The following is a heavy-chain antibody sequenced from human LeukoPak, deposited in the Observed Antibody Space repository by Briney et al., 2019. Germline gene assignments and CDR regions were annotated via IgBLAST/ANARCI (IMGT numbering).Heavy chain of an antibody. CDR1: GFTFSSYA. CDR3: AKAKNPGYSSSWYEAGLFDY. CDR2: ISGSGGST. D-gene: IGHD6-13*01. V-gene: IGHV3-23*01. Sequence: GGSLRLSCAASGFTFSSYAMSWVRQAPGKGLEWVSAISGSGGSTYYADSVKGRFTISRDNSKNTLYLQMNSLRAEDTAVYYCAKAKNPGYSSSWYEAGLFDYWGQGTLVTVSS. J-gene: IGHJ4*02.